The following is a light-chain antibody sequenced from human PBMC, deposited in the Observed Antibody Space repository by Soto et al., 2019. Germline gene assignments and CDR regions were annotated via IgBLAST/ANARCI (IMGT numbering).Light chain of an antibody. Sequence: EIVLTQSPGTLSLSPGEGASLSCSASQSVSSNLAWYQQKPGQAPRLLIYGASTRATGIPARFSGSGSGTEFTLSIGSLQSEDFAVYYCQQYNDWPPTFGQGTKVDI. CDR1: QSVSSN. CDR3: QQYNDWPPT. CDR2: GAS. V-gene: IGKV3-15*01. J-gene: IGKJ1*01.